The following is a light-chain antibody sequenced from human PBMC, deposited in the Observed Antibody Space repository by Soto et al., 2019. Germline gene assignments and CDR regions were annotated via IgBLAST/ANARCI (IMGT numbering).Light chain of an antibody. J-gene: IGKJ2*01. CDR1: QSIDNF. Sequence: DIQMTQSPSSLSASVGDRVTITCRPSQSIDNFLNWYQQKPGKAPNLLIYAASSLQSGVSSRFSDSGSGTDFTLTISSLQPEDSATYYCQQSYSLPYTFGQGTKVDIK. V-gene: IGKV1-39*01. CDR3: QQSYSLPYT. CDR2: AAS.